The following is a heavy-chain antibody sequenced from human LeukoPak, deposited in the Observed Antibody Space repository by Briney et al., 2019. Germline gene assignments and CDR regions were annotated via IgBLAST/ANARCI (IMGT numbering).Heavy chain of an antibody. Sequence: SETLSLTCTFSGDSISSSNCYWGWIRQPPGKGLEWIGSIYFSGGTYYNASLKSRVTISVDTSKNQFSLKLSSVTAADTAVYYCARQTGSGLFSLPGGQGTLVTVSS. J-gene: IGHJ4*02. V-gene: IGHV4-39*01. CDR3: ARQTGSGLFSLP. CDR1: GDSISSSNCY. CDR2: IYFSGGT. D-gene: IGHD3-10*01.